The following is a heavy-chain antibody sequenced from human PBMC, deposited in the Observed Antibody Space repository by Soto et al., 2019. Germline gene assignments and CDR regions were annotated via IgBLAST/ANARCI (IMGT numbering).Heavy chain of an antibody. Sequence: PGGSLRLSCVASGFIFSEYGIHWVRQAPGKGLEWVAVIWYDASNKYYVDSVKGRFTVYRDSSKNTVYLVMKSLRVEDTAVYYCARGRGLVRQLYNSYYGVDLWGQGTTVTVSS. CDR1: GFIFSEYG. J-gene: IGHJ6*02. CDR3: ARGRGLVRQLYNSYYGVDL. CDR2: IWYDASNK. D-gene: IGHD3-9*01. V-gene: IGHV3-33*01.